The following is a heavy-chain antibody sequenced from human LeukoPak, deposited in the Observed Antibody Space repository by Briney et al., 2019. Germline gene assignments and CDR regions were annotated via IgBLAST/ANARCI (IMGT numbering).Heavy chain of an antibody. CDR2: IRSRGNSYAT. Sequence: GGSLRLSCAASGFRFSGSGFHWVRQAPGKGLEWVGCIRSRGNSYATAYAAPVEGRFTVSRDESKNTAYLQMNSLKTEDTAVYYCTRLKEEGQVVADFDYWGQGTLVTVSS. D-gene: IGHD5-12*01. V-gene: IGHV3-73*01. J-gene: IGHJ4*02. CDR1: GFRFSGSG. CDR3: TRLKEEGQVVADFDY.